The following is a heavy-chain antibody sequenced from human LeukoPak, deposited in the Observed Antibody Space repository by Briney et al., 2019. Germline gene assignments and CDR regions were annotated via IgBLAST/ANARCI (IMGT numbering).Heavy chain of an antibody. CDR2: IYYSGST. J-gene: IGHJ4*02. CDR3: ATHVVMMRGAIPDY. Sequence: PSETLSLTCNVSGGSLSDSTYYWGWIRQPPGKGLEWIGSIYYSGSTYYNPSLKSRVTMSVDTSMREFSLKMGSVTAADTAVYYCATHVVMMRGAIPDYWGQGTLVTVSS. V-gene: IGHV4-39*01. D-gene: IGHD3-10*01. CDR1: GGSLSDSTYY.